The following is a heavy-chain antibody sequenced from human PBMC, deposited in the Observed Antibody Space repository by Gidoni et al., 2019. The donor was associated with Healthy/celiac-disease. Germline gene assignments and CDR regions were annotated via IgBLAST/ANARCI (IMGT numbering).Heavy chain of an antibody. D-gene: IGHD6-13*01. J-gene: IGHJ4*02. CDR3: AKEELQSIAAAGAFDY. V-gene: IGHV3-23*01. CDR1: GFTFSSYA. CDR2: ISVSGGST. Sequence: EVQLLESGGGLVHPGGSLRLSCASTGFTFSSYAMSWVRQAPGKGLGWVSAISVSGGSTYYADSGKGRFTISRDNSKNTLYLQMNSLRAEDTAVYYCAKEELQSIAAAGAFDYWGQGTLVTVSS.